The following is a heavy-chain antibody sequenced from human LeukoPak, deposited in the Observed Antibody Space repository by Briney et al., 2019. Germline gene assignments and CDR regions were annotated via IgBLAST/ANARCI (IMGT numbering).Heavy chain of an antibody. CDR2: ISSNGGST. D-gene: IGHD3-22*01. CDR3: ARVGRLVYYYDSSGPFDY. Sequence: PGGSLRLSCAASGFTFSSYAMHWGRQAPGKGLEYVSAISSNGGSTYYANSVKGRFTISRDNSKNTLYLQMGSLRAEDMAVYYCARVGRLVYYYDSSGPFDYWGQGTLVTVSS. J-gene: IGHJ4*02. CDR1: GFTFSSYA. V-gene: IGHV3-64*01.